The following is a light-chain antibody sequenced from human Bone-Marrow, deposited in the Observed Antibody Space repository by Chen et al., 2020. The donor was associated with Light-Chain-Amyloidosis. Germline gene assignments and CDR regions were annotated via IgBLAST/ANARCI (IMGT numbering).Light chain of an antibody. CDR1: DLPTKY. Sequence: SYELTQPPSVSVSPGQTARITCSGDDLPTKYAYWYQQKPGQAPVLVIHRDTERHSGISERFSGASSGTTATLTIGGVQAEDEADYHCQSADSSGTYEVIFGGGTKLTVL. CDR3: QSADSSGTYEVI. CDR2: RDT. J-gene: IGLJ2*01. V-gene: IGLV3-25*03.